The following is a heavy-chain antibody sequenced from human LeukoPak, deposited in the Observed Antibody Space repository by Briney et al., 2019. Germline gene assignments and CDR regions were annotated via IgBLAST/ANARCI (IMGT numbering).Heavy chain of an antibody. V-gene: IGHV3-9*01. J-gene: IGHJ3*02. CDR3: AKDILKGGGRPRDAFDI. D-gene: IGHD2-15*01. CDR1: GFTFDDYA. CDR2: ISWKSDSI. Sequence: SLRLSCAASGFTFDDYAMHWVRQAPGKGLERVSGISWKSDSIGYADSVKGRFTISRDNAKNSLYLQMNSLRAEDTALYYCAKDILKGGGRPRDAFDIWGQGAMVTVSS.